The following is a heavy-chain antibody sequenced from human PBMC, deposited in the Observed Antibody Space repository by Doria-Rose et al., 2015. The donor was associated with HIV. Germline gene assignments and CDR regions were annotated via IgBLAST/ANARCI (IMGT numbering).Heavy chain of an antibody. CDR3: ARIKSSKWYHKYYFDF. CDR1: GVSLSSPGMG. D-gene: IGHD6-13*01. CDR2: IFSDDER. V-gene: IGHV2-26*01. Sequence: QITLKESGPVLVKPTETLTLTCTVSGVSLSSPGMGVSWIRQPPGKALEWLAYIFSDDERSYKTSLKSRLTISRSTSKSQVVLIMTDMDPVDTATYYCARIKSSKWYHKYYFDFWGQGTLVIVSA. J-gene: IGHJ4*02.